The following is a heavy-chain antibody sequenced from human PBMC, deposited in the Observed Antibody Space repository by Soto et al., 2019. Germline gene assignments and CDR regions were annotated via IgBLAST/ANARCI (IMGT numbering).Heavy chain of an antibody. CDR3: ARDRGPDS. CDR1: GFTFSSYA. D-gene: IGHD3-10*01. V-gene: IGHV3-30-3*01. J-gene: IGHJ5*01. Sequence: ESGGGVVQPGRSLRLSCAASGFTFSSYAMHWVRQAPGKGLEWVAVISYDGSNKYYADSVKGRFTISRDNSKNTLYLQMNSLRAEDTAMYYCARDRGPDSWGQGTLVTVSS. CDR2: ISYDGSNK.